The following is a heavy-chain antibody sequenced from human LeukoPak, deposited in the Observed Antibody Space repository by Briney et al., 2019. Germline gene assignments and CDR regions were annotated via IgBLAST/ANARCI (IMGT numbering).Heavy chain of an antibody. CDR1: GYTFTSYY. D-gene: IGHD5-12*01. Sequence: ASVKVSCKASGYTFTSYYMHWVRQAPGQGLEWMGIINPSGGTTSYAQKFQGRVTMTRDTSTSTVYMELSSLRSEDTAVYYCARDRGYSGYGKDAFDIWGQGTMVTVSS. J-gene: IGHJ3*02. V-gene: IGHV1-46*01. CDR3: ARDRGYSGYGKDAFDI. CDR2: INPSGGTT.